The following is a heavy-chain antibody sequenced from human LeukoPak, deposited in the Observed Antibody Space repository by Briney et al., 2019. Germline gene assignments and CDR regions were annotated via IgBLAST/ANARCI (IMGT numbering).Heavy chain of an antibody. D-gene: IGHD5-18*01. V-gene: IGHV4-39*01. CDR2: IYYSGST. Sequence: PSETLSLTCTVSGGSISSSSYYWGWIRQPPGKGLEWIGSIYYSGSTYYNPSLKSRVTISVDTSKNQFSLKLSSVTAADTAVYYCARHGDTAMAPLDYWGQGTLVTVSS. CDR3: ARHGDTAMAPLDY. CDR1: GGSISSSSYY. J-gene: IGHJ4*02.